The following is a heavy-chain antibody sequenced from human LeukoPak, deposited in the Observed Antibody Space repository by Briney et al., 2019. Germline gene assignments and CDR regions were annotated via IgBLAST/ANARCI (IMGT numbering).Heavy chain of an antibody. Sequence: ASVKVSCKTSGYTFTGYYMHWVPQAPGQGLEWVGRINTNGGGTNYAQKFQGRVTMTRDTSISTAYMEVNSLRSDDTAVYYCARAAAGPPIDYWGQGTLVTVSS. CDR2: INTNGGGT. V-gene: IGHV1-2*06. CDR1: GYTFTGYY. CDR3: ARAAAGPPIDY. J-gene: IGHJ4*02. D-gene: IGHD6-13*01.